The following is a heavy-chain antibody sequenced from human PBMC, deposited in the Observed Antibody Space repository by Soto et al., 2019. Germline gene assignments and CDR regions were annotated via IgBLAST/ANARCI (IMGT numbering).Heavy chain of an antibody. CDR1: GFTFSIYG. CDR3: AKVAGGIVASRDGMDV. D-gene: IGHD6-13*01. Sequence: QVQLVESGGGVVQPGRSLRLSCAASGFTFSIYGMHWVRQAPGKGLEWVAVISYDGSNIYYADSVKGRFTISRDNSKNTPYLQMISLRAEDTAVYYSAKVAGGIVASRDGMDVWGQGTTVTVSS. CDR2: ISYDGSNI. V-gene: IGHV3-30*18. J-gene: IGHJ6*02.